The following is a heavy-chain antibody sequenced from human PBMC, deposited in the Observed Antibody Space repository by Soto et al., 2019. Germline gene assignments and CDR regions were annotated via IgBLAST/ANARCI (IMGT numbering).Heavy chain of an antibody. J-gene: IGHJ4*02. V-gene: IGHV4-31*03. D-gene: IGHD2-15*01. Sequence: QVQLQESGPGLVKPSQTLSLTCTVSGGSISSGGYSWSWIRQHPGKGLEWIGYIYYSGSTYYNPYLKSRVTISVDTSKNQFSRKLSSVTAADTDVYYCAREGCSGGSCYHDYWGQGTLVTVSS. CDR2: IYYSGST. CDR3: AREGCSGGSCYHDY. CDR1: GGSISSGGYS.